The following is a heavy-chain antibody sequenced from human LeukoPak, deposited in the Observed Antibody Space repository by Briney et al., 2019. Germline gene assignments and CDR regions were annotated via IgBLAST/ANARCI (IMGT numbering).Heavy chain of an antibody. CDR2: IYYSGST. V-gene: IGHV4-59*11. CDR1: GGSISSHY. Sequence: PSETLSLTCTVSGGSISSHYWSWIRQPPGKGLEWIGYIYYSGSTNYDPSLKSRVTISVDTSKNQFSLKLSSVTAADTAVYCCARVYDFWSGYYSYYYMDVWGKGTTVTVSS. D-gene: IGHD3-3*01. CDR3: ARVYDFWSGYYSYYYMDV. J-gene: IGHJ6*03.